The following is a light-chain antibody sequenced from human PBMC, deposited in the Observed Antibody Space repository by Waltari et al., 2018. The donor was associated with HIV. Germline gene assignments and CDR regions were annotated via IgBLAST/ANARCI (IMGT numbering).Light chain of an antibody. J-gene: IGKJ1*01. V-gene: IGKV1-NL1*01. CDR2: AAS. Sequence: DIQMTQSPSSLSASVGDRVTITCRASRGISNSLAWYQQDPGKAPKLLLYAASRLESGVPSRFSGSGSGTDYTLTISSLQPEDFATYCGQQSYSVPWTFGQGTKVEIK. CDR3: QQSYSVPWT. CDR1: RGISNS.